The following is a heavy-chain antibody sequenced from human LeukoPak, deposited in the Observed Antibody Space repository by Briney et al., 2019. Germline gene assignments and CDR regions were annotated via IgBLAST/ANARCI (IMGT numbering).Heavy chain of an antibody. CDR3: ARDRAVLGYDSSGYYSYYYGMDV. CDR2: IYYSGST. D-gene: IGHD3-22*01. J-gene: IGHJ6*02. Sequence: PSETLSLTCAVYGGSFSGYYWSWIRQPPGKGLEWIGYIYYSGSTNYNPSLKSRVTISVDTSKNQFSLKLSSVTAADTAVYYCARDRAVLGYDSSGYYSYYYGMDVWGQGTTVTVSS. CDR1: GGSFSGYY. V-gene: IGHV4-59*01.